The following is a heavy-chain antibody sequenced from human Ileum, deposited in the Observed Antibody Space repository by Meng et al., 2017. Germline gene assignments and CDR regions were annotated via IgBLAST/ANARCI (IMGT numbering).Heavy chain of an antibody. Sequence: GGSLRLSCKGSGYDFTTYWIGWVRQMPGKGLEWMGVIYPDDSDTRYSPSFQGQVTISADKSPSTAYLHWSSLKASDTAMYYCARRLRCGADCYSVDYWGQGTLVTVSS. CDR1: GYDFTTYW. D-gene: IGHD2-21*02. CDR2: IYPDDSDT. J-gene: IGHJ4*02. CDR3: ARRLRCGADCYSVDY. V-gene: IGHV5-51*01.